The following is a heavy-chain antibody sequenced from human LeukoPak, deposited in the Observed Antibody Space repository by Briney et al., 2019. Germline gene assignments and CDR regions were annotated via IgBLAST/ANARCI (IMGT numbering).Heavy chain of an antibody. CDR3: ARDDCGDTCYPGGY. CDR2: INDGNGGT. D-gene: IGHD2-21*01. CDR1: GYTFSRYV. Sequence: GASVKVSCKASGYTFSRYVVHWVRQAPGQRPEWMGWINDGNGGTKYSQNFQGRVTITWDRSANTAYMELSSLTSEDTALYYCARDDCGDTCYPGGYWGQGTLVAVSS. V-gene: IGHV1-3*01. J-gene: IGHJ4*02.